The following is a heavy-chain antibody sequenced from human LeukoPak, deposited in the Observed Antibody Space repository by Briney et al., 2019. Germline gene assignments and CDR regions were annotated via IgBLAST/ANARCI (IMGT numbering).Heavy chain of an antibody. CDR3: TTHSVDTPMSY. V-gene: IGHV3-15*01. Sequence: GGSLRLSCEAAAITFSTAWMRGVRQAPGKGLEWVGRIKSKTDGGTTDYAAPVKGRFTISSDDSKNTLYLQMNSLKTEDTAVYYCTTHSVDTPMSYRSQGTLVTVSS. J-gene: IGHJ4*02. CDR1: AITFSTAW. CDR2: IKSKTDGGTT. D-gene: IGHD5-18*01.